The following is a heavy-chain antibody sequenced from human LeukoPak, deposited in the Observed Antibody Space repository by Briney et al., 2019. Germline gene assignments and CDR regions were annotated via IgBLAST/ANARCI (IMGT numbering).Heavy chain of an antibody. CDR2: IYYSGST. J-gene: IGHJ4*02. Sequence: SETLSLTCTVSGGSISSGGYYWSWIRQPPGKGLEWIGYIYYSGSTNYNPSLKSRVTMSVDTSKNQFSLKLSSVTAADTAVYYCARYDWGKYFDYWGQGTLVTLSS. D-gene: IGHD3-16*01. V-gene: IGHV4-61*08. CDR1: GGSISSGGYY. CDR3: ARYDWGKYFDY.